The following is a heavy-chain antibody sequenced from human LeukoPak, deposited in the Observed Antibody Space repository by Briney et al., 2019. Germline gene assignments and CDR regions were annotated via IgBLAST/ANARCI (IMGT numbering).Heavy chain of an antibody. V-gene: IGHV1-69*13. J-gene: IGHJ4*02. D-gene: IGHD6-13*01. CDR1: GGTFSSYA. Sequence: SVKVSCKASGGTFSSYAISWVRQAPGQGLEWMGGIIPIFGTANYAQKFQGRVTITADESTSTAYMELSSLRSEDTAVYYCARGSGYSSSRADDRLHFDYWGQGTLVTVSS. CDR3: ARGSGYSSSRADDRLHFDY. CDR2: IIPIFGTA.